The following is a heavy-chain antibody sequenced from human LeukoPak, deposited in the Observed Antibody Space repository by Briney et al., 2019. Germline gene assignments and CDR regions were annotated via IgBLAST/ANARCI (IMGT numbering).Heavy chain of an antibody. CDR2: ICYSGST. CDR3: ARQRVGASIDY. V-gene: IGHV4-39*01. Sequence: SETLSLTCSVSGGSISSDSYYWGWIRQPPGKGLEWIGSICYSGSTYYNPSLRSRVTISVDTSKSQFSLNLSSVTAPDTAVYFCARQRVGASIDYWGQGTLVTVSS. J-gene: IGHJ4*02. D-gene: IGHD1-26*01. CDR1: GGSISSDSYY.